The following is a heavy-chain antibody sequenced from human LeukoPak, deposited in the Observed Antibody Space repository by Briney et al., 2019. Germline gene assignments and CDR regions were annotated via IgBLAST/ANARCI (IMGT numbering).Heavy chain of an antibody. V-gene: IGHV3-21*01. J-gene: IGHJ3*02. CDR3: AIGGIVGATRDAFDI. CDR2: ISSSSSYI. D-gene: IGHD1-26*01. CDR1: GFTFSSYS. Sequence: PGGSLRLSCAASGFTFSSYSMNWVRQAPGKGLEWVSSISSSSSYIYYADSVKGRFTISRDNAKNSLYLQMNSLRAEDTAVYYCAIGGIVGATRDAFDIWGQGTMVTVSS.